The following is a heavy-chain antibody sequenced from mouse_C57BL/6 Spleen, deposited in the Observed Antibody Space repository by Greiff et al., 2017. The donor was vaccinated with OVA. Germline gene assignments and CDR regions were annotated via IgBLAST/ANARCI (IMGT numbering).Heavy chain of an antibody. Sequence: VQLQQPGAELVMPGASVKLSCKASGYTFTSYWMHWVKQRPGQGLEWIGEIDPSDSYTNYNQKFKGKSTLTVDKSSSTAYMQLSSLTSEDFAVYYCARAHYDPFAYWGQGTLVTVSA. J-gene: IGHJ3*01. V-gene: IGHV1-69*01. CDR3: ARAHYDPFAY. D-gene: IGHD2-4*01. CDR2: IDPSDSYT. CDR1: GYTFTSYW.